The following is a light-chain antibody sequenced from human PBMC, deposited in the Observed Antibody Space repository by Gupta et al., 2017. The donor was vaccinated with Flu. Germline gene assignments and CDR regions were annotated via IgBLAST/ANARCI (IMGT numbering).Light chain of an antibody. Sequence: DIQMTQSPSVVSASVGDRVTITCRASEGISTWLAWYQQMPGKAPKLLIYDASTLETGVPSRFSGSGAGTDFTLTINSRQPEDFATYYCQQSNKFPFTFGPGTKVDFK. CDR3: QQSNKFPFT. V-gene: IGKV1-12*02. CDR2: DAS. J-gene: IGKJ3*01. CDR1: EGISTW.